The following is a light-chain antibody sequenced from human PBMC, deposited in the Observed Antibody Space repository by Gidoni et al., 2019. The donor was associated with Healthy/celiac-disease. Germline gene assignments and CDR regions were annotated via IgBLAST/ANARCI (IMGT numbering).Light chain of an antibody. J-gene: IGLJ2*01. V-gene: IGLV2-23*01. CDR3: CSYAGSSTVV. Sequence: QSALTQPASVSGSPGLSITISCTGPSSDVGSYNLVSWYQQHPGKAPKLMIYEGSKRPSGVSNRFSGSKSGNTASLTISGLQAEDEADYYCCSYAGSSTVVFGGGTKLTVL. CDR1: SSDVGSYNL. CDR2: EGS.